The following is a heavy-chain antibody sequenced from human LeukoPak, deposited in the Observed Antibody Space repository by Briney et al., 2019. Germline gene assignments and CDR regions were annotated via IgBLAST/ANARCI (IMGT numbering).Heavy chain of an antibody. D-gene: IGHD6-13*01. CDR3: ARRWQQPKNYYYMDV. V-gene: IGHV1-69*01. J-gene: IGHJ6*03. CDR2: XIPIFATA. CDR1: GGXFSSYG. Sequence: XSVXXSXXXSGGXFSSYGISWVXXAXGXXXXXXXXXIPIFATANYAQKFQGRVTITADDSTNIAYMELSSLRSEDTAVYYCARRWQQPKNYYYMDVWGKGTTVTVSS.